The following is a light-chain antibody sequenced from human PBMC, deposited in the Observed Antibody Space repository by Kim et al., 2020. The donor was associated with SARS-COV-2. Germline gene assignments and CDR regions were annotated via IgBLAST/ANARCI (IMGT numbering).Light chain of an antibody. CDR1: QTISRSY. CDR3: HQYETSPET. CDR2: GAS. V-gene: IGKV3-20*01. J-gene: IGKJ2*01. Sequence: LSPGERAPLSCRASQTISRSYLAWYQQKPGQAPRLLMYGASSRATGIPDRFSGSGSGTDFTLTISRLEPEDFAVYYCHQYETSPETFGQGTKLEI.